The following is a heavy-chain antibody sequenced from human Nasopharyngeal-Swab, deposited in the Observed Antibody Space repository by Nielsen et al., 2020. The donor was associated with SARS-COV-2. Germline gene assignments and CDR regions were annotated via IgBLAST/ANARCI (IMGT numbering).Heavy chain of an antibody. CDR2: IIVNLGMT. V-gene: IGHV1-69*10. CDR3: AAWGIGYGENAHATFDS. D-gene: IGHD4-17*01. J-gene: IGHJ4*02. Sequence: SVQVSCKVSGGTFSKYAISWVRQAPAQGLEWMGGIIVNLGMTKYAQNFKDSVIINADESTGTAYMELSSLRSEDTAGYYCAAWGIGYGENAHATFDSWGQGTQVTVSS. CDR1: GGTFSKYA.